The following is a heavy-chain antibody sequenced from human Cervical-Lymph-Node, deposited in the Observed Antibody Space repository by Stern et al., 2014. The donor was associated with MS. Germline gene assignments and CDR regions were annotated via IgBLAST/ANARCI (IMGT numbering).Heavy chain of an antibody. CDR3: AIGAFDI. V-gene: IGHV1-46*01. J-gene: IGHJ3*02. Sequence: QMQLVQSGAEVKKPGASVKVSCKASGYTFTNFYMHWVRQAPGQGLEWMGIINPSGGITSYAQKCQVRISMTRDTSTSTVYMELSSLRSEDTAVYYCAIGAFDIWGQGTMVTVSS. CDR2: INPSGGIT. CDR1: GYTFTNFY.